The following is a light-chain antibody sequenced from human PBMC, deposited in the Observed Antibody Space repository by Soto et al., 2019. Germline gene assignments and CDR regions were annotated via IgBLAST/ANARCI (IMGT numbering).Light chain of an antibody. CDR3: QQRSNWPPIT. CDR2: TAS. J-gene: IGKJ5*01. CDR1: QSVSDY. V-gene: IGKV3-11*01. Sequence: EIVRTQSQSTLSVSPGERSTLSCISSQSVSDYLAWYQQTPGQPPRLLIYTASTRATGIPARFSGSGSGTDFTLTISSLEPEDFAVYYCQQRSNWPPITFGQGTRLEIK.